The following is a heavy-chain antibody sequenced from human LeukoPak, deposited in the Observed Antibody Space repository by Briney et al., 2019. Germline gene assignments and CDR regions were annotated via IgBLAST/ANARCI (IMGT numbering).Heavy chain of an antibody. J-gene: IGHJ6*04. Sequence: SETLSLTCAVYGGSFSGYYRSWIRQPPGKGLEWIGEINHSGSTNYNPSLKSRVTISVDTSKNQFSLKLSSVTAADTAVYYCARAVGRMDVWGKGTTVTVSS. CDR1: GGSFSGYY. V-gene: IGHV4-34*01. CDR3: ARAVGRMDV. CDR2: INHSGST.